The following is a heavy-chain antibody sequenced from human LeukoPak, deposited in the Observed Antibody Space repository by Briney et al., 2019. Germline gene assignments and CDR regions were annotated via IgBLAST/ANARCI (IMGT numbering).Heavy chain of an antibody. V-gene: IGHV4-59*08. Sequence: PSETLSLTCTVSGGSISSYYWSWIRQPPGKGLEWIGYIYYSGSTNYNPSLKSRVTISVDTSRNQFSLKLTSMTVADTAVYSCARRVATSGNFFDYWGPGTLVTVS. CDR1: GGSISSYY. CDR3: ARRVATSGNFFDY. CDR2: IYYSGST. J-gene: IGHJ4*02. D-gene: IGHD3-3*01.